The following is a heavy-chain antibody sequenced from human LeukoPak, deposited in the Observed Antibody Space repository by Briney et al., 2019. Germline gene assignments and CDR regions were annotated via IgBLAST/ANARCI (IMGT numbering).Heavy chain of an antibody. CDR3: ARDRYCGGDCYSYYFDY. V-gene: IGHV3-74*03. CDR2: INTDGSDT. D-gene: IGHD2-21*02. Sequence: PGGSLRLSCAASGFTFSRSWMHWVRHAPGKGLVWVSRINTDGSDTMYADSVKGRFTISRDNAKNTLYLQMNSLKAEDTAVYYCARDRYCGGDCYSYYFDYWGQGTLVTVSS. J-gene: IGHJ4*02. CDR1: GFTFSRSW.